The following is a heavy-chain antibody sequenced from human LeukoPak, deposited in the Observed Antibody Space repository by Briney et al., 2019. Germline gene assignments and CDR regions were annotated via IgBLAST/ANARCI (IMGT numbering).Heavy chain of an antibody. V-gene: IGHV3-30*04. D-gene: IGHD1-26*01. CDR3: AREKQSGGTPFDY. CDR1: GFTFTGHS. CDR2: VGNDEKTK. J-gene: IGHJ4*02. Sequence: GRSLRLSCVASGFTFTGHSVHWVRQAPGKGLEWVAVVGNDEKTKFYADSLKGRFTVSRDNSKNTVYLQMNSLRDEDTAVYYCAREKQSGGTPFDYWGQGSLVTVSS.